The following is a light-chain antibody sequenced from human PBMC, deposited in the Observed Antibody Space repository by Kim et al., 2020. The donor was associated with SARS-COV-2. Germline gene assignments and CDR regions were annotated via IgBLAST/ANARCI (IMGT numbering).Light chain of an antibody. V-gene: IGKV3-15*01. Sequence: VSTGGSAALSCRASQSIGTKVAWYQQKPGQGPRLLIYDVSTSATGIAARFSGSGSGTEFTLTISSLQSDDFAIYYCQQYDNWPLTFGGGTKVDIK. J-gene: IGKJ4*01. CDR2: DVS. CDR1: QSIGTK. CDR3: QQYDNWPLT.